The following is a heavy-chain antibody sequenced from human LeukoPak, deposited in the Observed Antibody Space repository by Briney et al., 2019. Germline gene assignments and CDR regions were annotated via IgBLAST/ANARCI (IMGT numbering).Heavy chain of an antibody. CDR1: GGSISSSNS. Sequence: PSGTLSLTCVVSGGSISSSNSWSWVRQPPGKGLEWIGEIYHSGCTNYNPSLKSRVTMSVDKSKNQFSLNLSSVTAADTAVYYCARRTSGWYGIDYWGQGTLVTVSS. J-gene: IGHJ4*02. CDR3: ARRTSGWYGIDY. D-gene: IGHD6-19*01. V-gene: IGHV4-4*02. CDR2: IYHSGCT.